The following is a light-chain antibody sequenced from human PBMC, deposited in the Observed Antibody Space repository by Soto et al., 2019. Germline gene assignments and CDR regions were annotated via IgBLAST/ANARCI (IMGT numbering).Light chain of an antibody. CDR2: AAS. CDR1: QTINRY. J-gene: IGKJ1*01. Sequence: IQMTQSPSSLSASVGDRVTITCRASQTINRYLSWYQQKPGKAPNLLISAASTLQAGVPSRFSGSESGTEFTLTISRLQPEDFATYYCQQTYSSPWTFGQGTQVEIK. CDR3: QQTYSSPWT. V-gene: IGKV1-39*01.